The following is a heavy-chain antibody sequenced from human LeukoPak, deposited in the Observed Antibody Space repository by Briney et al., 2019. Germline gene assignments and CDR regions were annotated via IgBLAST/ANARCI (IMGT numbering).Heavy chain of an antibody. J-gene: IGHJ5*02. CDR1: GPSISSDYY. Sequence: SETLSLTCTVSGPSISSDYYWGWIRQPPGKGLEWIGSIYDSGSAYYNPSLKSRVVISADPSKNQFSLKLTSVTAADTAVYYCAREGGSTSWSNWFDPWGQGTLVTVSS. CDR2: IYDSGSA. V-gene: IGHV4-38-2*02. CDR3: AREGGSTSWSNWFDP. D-gene: IGHD6-13*01.